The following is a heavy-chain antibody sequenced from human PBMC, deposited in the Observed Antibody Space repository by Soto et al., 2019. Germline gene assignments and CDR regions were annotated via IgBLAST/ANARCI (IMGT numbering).Heavy chain of an antibody. D-gene: IGHD6-13*01. CDR2: ISAYNGNT. CDR1: GYTFTSYG. J-gene: IGHJ6*02. V-gene: IGHV1-18*04. Sequence: ASVKVSCKASGYTFTSYGISWVRQAPGQGLEWMGWISAYNGNTNYAQKLQGRVTMTTDTSTSTAYMELRSLRSDDTAVYYCASEWDGAQAGNNYYYYGMDVWGPGTTVTVSS. CDR3: ASEWDGAQAGNNYYYYGMDV.